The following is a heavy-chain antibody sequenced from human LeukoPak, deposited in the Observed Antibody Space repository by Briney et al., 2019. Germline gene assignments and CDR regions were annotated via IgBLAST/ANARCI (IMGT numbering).Heavy chain of an antibody. V-gene: IGHV3-73*01. J-gene: IGHJ4*02. CDR3: TSRPVAEYCSSTSCLHDIDY. D-gene: IGHD2-2*01. CDR1: GFTFSGSA. CDR2: IRSKANSYAT. Sequence: GGSLRLSCAASGFTFSGSAMHWVRQASGKGLEWVGRIRSKANSYATAYAASVKGRFTISRDDSKNTAYLQMNSLKTEDTAVYYCTSRPVAEYCSSTSCLHDIDYWGQGTLVTVSS.